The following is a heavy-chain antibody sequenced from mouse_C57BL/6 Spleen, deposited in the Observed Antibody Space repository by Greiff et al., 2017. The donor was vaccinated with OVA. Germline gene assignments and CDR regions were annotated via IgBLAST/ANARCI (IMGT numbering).Heavy chain of an antibody. D-gene: IGHD2-5*01. V-gene: IGHV1-64*01. CDR2: IHPNSGST. Sequence: QVQLQQPGAELVKPGASVKLSCKASGYTFTSYWMHWVKQRPGQGLEWIGMIHPNSGSTNYNEKFKSKATLTVDKSSSTDYMQLSSLSSEDTAVYYCAPAYYSNYFDYWGQGTTLTVSS. J-gene: IGHJ2*01. CDR3: APAYYSNYFDY. CDR1: GYTFTSYW.